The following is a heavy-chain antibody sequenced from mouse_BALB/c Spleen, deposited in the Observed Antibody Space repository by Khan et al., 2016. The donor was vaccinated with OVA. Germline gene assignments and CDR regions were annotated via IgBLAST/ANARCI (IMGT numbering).Heavy chain of an antibody. Sequence: VQLKQSGAELARPGASVKMSCKASGYSFTGYFMNWVMQSHGKSLEWIGRINPHIGETFYNQRFKDKATLTVDESSNTAHMELRSLASEDSAVYYCTRIYRSDFDYWGQGTTLTVSS. CDR3: TRIYRSDFDY. V-gene: IGHV1-20*02. D-gene: IGHD1-1*01. CDR2: INPHIGET. CDR1: GYSFTGYF. J-gene: IGHJ2*01.